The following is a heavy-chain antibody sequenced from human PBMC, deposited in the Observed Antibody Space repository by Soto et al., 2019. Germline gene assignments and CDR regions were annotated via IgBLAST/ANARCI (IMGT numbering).Heavy chain of an antibody. D-gene: IGHD6-19*01. CDR3: ARSIAVAGHYYYYYCMDF. Sequence: GEALKRSCKGSGYSFTCCWIGRVLQLPVQGLEWMGFIYPGDSDTSYSRSFHGQVTISADKPISTSYLQWSTLKAPDTPMYYWARSIAVAGHYYYYYCMDFWGQGTTVTVSS. J-gene: IGHJ6*02. V-gene: IGHV5-51*04. CDR1: GYSFTCCW. CDR2: IYPGDSDT.